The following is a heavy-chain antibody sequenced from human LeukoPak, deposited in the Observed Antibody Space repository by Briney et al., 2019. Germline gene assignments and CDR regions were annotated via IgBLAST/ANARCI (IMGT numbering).Heavy chain of an antibody. CDR2: LSNTGNI. CDR1: GFTFSSYG. D-gene: IGHD5-18*01. Sequence: GGSLRLSCAASGFTFSSYGLNWVRQAPGKGLEWLSYLSNTGNIHYAQSVKGRFTISRDNAKNSLYLQMDGLRAEDTAVYYCARRGDTPMIGDHWGQGILVTVAS. V-gene: IGHV3-48*01. CDR3: ARRGDTPMIGDH. J-gene: IGHJ4*02.